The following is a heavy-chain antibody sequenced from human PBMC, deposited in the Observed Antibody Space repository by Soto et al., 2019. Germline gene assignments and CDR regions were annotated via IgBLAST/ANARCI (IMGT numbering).Heavy chain of an antibody. CDR2: IYYSGST. J-gene: IGHJ6*02. D-gene: IGHD2-15*01. CDR1: GGSISSGGYY. V-gene: IGHV4-39*01. CDR3: ARGGYCSGGSCAYMGHYYYYGMDV. Sequence: SETLSLTCTVSGGSISSGGYYWGWIRQHPGKGLEWIGCIYYSGSTYYNPSLKSRVTISLDTSNNQFSLKLSSVTAADTAVYYCARGGYCSGGSCAYMGHYYYYGMDVWGQGTTVTV.